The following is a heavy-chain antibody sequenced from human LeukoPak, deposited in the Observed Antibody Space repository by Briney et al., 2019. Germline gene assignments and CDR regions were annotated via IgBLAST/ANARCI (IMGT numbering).Heavy chain of an antibody. J-gene: IGHJ6*03. CDR1: GFTLTELS. D-gene: IGHD3-9*01. Sequence: ASVKVSCKVSGFTLTELSMHWVRQAPGKGLEWMGGFDPEDGETIYAQKFQGRVTMTEDTSTDTAYMEPSSLRSEDTAVYYCATGDKGAILTGYNYYFYMDVWGKGTTVTISS. V-gene: IGHV1-24*01. CDR2: FDPEDGET. CDR3: ATGDKGAILTGYNYYFYMDV.